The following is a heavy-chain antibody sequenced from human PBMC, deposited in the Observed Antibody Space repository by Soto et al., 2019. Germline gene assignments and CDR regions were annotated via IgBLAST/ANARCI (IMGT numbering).Heavy chain of an antibody. CDR3: ARGKSTAMVRNFDY. Sequence: QVQLVQSGAEVKKPGSSVKVSCKASGGTFSSYTISWVRQAPGQGLEWMGRIIPILGIANYAQEFQGRVTITADKSTSTAYMELSSLRSEDTAVYYCARGKSTAMVRNFDYWGQGTLVTVSS. D-gene: IGHD5-18*01. CDR1: GGTFSSYT. CDR2: IIPILGIA. J-gene: IGHJ4*02. V-gene: IGHV1-69*02.